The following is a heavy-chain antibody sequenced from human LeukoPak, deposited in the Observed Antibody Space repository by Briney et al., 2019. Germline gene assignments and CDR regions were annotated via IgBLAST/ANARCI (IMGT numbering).Heavy chain of an antibody. Sequence: PGGSLRLSCAASGFTLSSYEMNCVRQAPGKGLEWISYISRSGNNIYYTDSVRGRFTISRDDARDSLYLQMNSLRFEDTAVYYCARDREWNDAFEMDVWGQGTTVTVSS. CDR3: ARDREWNDAFEMDV. CDR2: ISRSGNNI. J-gene: IGHJ6*02. CDR1: GFTLSSYE. D-gene: IGHD1-1*01. V-gene: IGHV3-48*03.